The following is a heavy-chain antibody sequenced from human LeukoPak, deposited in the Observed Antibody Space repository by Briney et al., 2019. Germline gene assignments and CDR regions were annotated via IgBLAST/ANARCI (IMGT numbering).Heavy chain of an antibody. V-gene: IGHV5-51*01. CDR3: ARRGDSDFRID. Sequence: GESLKISCKGSGYTFTSYWIGWVRQMPGKGLEWMGIISPGDSVTRYSPSFQGQVTISADKSISTAYLQWNSLEASDSAIYYCARRGDSDFRIDWGQGTLVTVSS. CDR2: ISPGDSVT. J-gene: IGHJ4*02. CDR1: GYTFTSYW. D-gene: IGHD2-21*02.